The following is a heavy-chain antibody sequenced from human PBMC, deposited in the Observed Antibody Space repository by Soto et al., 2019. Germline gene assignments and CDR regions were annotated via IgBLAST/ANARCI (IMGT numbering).Heavy chain of an antibody. CDR1: GGSFSGYQ. Sequence: QVQLQQWGAGLLKPSETLSLTCAVYGGSFSGYQWTWIRQTPGKGLEWIGEINDSGNINYNPSLKSRVTILVDTAKKQISLKLSSVTAADPAVYYCARGLILCFGELSRRGGYYYYMDVWGKGTTVTVSS. J-gene: IGHJ6*03. CDR3: ARGLILCFGELSRRGGYYYYMDV. CDR2: INDSGNI. D-gene: IGHD3-10*01. V-gene: IGHV4-34*01.